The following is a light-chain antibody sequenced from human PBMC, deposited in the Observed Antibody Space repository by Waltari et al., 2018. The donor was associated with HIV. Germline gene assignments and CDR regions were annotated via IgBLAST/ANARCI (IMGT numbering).Light chain of an antibody. V-gene: IGLV2-18*02. J-gene: IGLJ1*01. CDR1: SSDVGSYNR. Sequence: QSALTQPPSVSGSPGQSVTISCTGTSSDVGSYNRVSWYQQPPGPAPKLMIYEVSNRPSGVPDRFSGSKSGNTASLTISGLQAEDEADYYCSSYTSSSTPLYVFGTGTKVTVL. CDR2: EVS. CDR3: SSYTSSSTPLYV.